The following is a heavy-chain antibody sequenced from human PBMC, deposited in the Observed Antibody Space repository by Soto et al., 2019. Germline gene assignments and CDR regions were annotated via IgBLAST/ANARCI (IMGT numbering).Heavy chain of an antibody. D-gene: IGHD3-3*01. CDR1: GFTFSNYA. V-gene: IGHV3-23*01. CDR3: AKEEEFWSGYYYVY. J-gene: IGHJ4*02. CDR2: TSGNGGST. Sequence: GGSLRLSCAASGFTFSNYAMSWVRQAPGKGLEWVSSTSGNGGSTYYADSVEGRFTISRDNSKNTLYLQMNSLRAEDSAVYYCAKEEEFWSGYYYVYWGQGTLVTVSS.